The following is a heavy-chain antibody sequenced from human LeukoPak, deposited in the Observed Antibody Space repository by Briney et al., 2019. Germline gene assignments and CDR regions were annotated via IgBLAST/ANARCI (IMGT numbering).Heavy chain of an antibody. J-gene: IGHJ4*02. CDR2: IYYSGIT. V-gene: IGHV4-39*07. D-gene: IGHD6-25*01. CDR3: VRVRSGNYYFDH. Sequence: SETLSLTCTVSGGSISSSSYFWGWIRQPPGKGLEWIGSIYYSGITHYNPSLKSRLTISVDTSKNQFSLKLRSVTAADTAVYYCVRVRSGNYYFDHWGQGTLVTVSS. CDR1: GGSISSSSYF.